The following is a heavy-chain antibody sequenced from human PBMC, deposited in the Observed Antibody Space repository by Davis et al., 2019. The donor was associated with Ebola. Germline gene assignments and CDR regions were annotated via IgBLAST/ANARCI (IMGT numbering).Heavy chain of an antibody. V-gene: IGHV5-51*01. CDR1: GYSFTSYW. J-gene: IGHJ6*04. Sequence: GESLKISCKGSGYSFTSYWIAWVRQMPGKGLEWMGIIYPGDSHSTYSPSFQGQVTISADKSISTAYLQWSSLKASDTAMYYCARHKAYYYYYYGMDVWGKGTTVTVSS. CDR2: IYPGDSHS. CDR3: ARHKAYYYYYYGMDV.